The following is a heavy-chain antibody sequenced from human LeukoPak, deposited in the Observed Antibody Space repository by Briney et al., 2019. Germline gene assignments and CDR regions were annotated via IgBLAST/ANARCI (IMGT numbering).Heavy chain of an antibody. CDR3: ARNPAPYYDILTGLDY. Sequence: ASVKVSCKASGGTFSSYAINWVRQAPGQGLEWMGRIIPIFGTANYAQKFQGRVTITADKSTSTAYMELSSLRSEDTAVYYCARNPAPYYDILTGLDYWSQGTLVTVSS. CDR2: IIPIFGTA. J-gene: IGHJ4*02. CDR1: GGTFSSYA. V-gene: IGHV1-69*06. D-gene: IGHD3-9*01.